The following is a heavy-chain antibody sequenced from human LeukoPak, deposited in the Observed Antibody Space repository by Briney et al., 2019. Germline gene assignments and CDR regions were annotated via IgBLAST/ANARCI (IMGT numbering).Heavy chain of an antibody. CDR1: DGSFSVYN. V-gene: IGHV4-34*01. CDR2: INHRGST. J-gene: IGHJ5*02. Sequence: SETLSLTCGVYDGSFSVYNWTWIRQPPGKGLEWIGEINHRGSTDYNPSLKSRVSISADTSKNQVSLNLSSVTAADTAVYYCATVYGDWFDPWGQGTLVTVSS. CDR3: ATVYGDWFDP. D-gene: IGHD4-17*01.